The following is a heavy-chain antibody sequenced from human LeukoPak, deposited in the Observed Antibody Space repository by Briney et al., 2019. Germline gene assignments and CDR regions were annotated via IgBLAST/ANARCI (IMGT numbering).Heavy chain of an antibody. V-gene: IGHV1-69*13. D-gene: IGHD5-18*01. CDR3: ARARRRGYSYGRNDAFDI. CDR2: IIPIFGNA. CDR1: GGTFSSYA. J-gene: IGHJ3*02. Sequence: GASVKVSCKASGGTFSSYAISWVRQAPGQGLEWMGGIIPIFGNAKYAQKFHSRVTITADESTSTAYMELSSLRSEDTAVYYCARARRRGYSYGRNDAFDIWGQGTMVTVSS.